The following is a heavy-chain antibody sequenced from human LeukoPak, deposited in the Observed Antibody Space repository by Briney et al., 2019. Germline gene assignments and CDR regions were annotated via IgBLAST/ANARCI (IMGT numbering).Heavy chain of an antibody. D-gene: IGHD2-15*01. CDR1: GFTFSSYS. V-gene: IGHV3-21*01. J-gene: IGHJ6*04. CDR3: ARDKVAATTEYYYYGMDV. CDR2: ISSSSSYI. Sequence: GGSLRLSCAASGFTFSSYSMNWVRQAPGEGLEWVSSISSSSSYIYYADSVKGRFTISRDNAKNSLYLQMNSLRAEDTAVYYCARDKVAATTEYYYYGMDVWGKGTTVTVSS.